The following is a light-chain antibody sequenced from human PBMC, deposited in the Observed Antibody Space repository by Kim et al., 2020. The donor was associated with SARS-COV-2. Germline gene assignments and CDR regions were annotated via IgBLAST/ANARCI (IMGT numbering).Light chain of an antibody. V-gene: IGKV1-5*03. J-gene: IGKJ1*01. Sequence: DVQMTQSPSTLSASVGDRVTITCRASQSVGNWLAWYQQKPGKAPRLLIYKTSNLESGVPARFSGSGSGTEFTLTINSLQSDDFATYYCLQHDNYSWTFGQGTKVEI. CDR3: LQHDNYSWT. CDR2: KTS. CDR1: QSVGNW.